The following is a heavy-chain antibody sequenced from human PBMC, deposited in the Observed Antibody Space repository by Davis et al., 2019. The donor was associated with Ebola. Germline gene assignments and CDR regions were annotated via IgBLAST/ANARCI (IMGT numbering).Heavy chain of an antibody. D-gene: IGHD6-6*01. J-gene: IGHJ2*01. CDR3: ARVLAARPWYFDL. CDR1: GFIFSNHA. V-gene: IGHV3-74*01. Sequence: PGGSLRLSCAASGFIFSNHAMHWVRQAPGEGLMCVSRINSDGTFTTYADSVKGRFTITRDNAKNTLYLQMNSLRAEDTAVYYCARVLAARPWYFDLWGRGTLVTVSS. CDR2: INSDGTFT.